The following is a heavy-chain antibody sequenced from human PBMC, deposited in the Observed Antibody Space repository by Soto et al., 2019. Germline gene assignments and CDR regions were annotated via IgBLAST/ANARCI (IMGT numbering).Heavy chain of an antibody. CDR2: ISAYNGNT. Sequence: QVQLVQSGAEVKKPGASVKVSCKASGYTFTSYGISWVRQAPGQGLEWMGWISAYNGNTNYAQKLQGRVTMTTATSTITAYMRLRSLRSDDTAVDSCAGTLVYVWGSYRTEAGSDYWGQGTLVTVSS. J-gene: IGHJ4*02. CDR3: AGTLVYVWGSYRTEAGSDY. V-gene: IGHV1-18*01. D-gene: IGHD3-16*02. CDR1: GYTFTSYG.